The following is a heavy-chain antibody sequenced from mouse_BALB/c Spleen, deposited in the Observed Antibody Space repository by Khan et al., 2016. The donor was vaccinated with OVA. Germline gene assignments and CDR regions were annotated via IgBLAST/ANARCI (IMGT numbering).Heavy chain of an antibody. J-gene: IGHJ1*01. CDR1: GYSITSDYA. V-gene: IGHV3-2*02. CDR3: ARRYYYGQWYFDV. Sequence: EVQLVETGPGLVKPSQSLSLTCTVTGYSITSDYAWNWIRQFPGNKLEWMAYISYSGSTSSNPSLKSRISITRDTSKNQFFLQLNSVTSEDTATYYCARRYYYGQWYFDVWGAGTTVTVSS. D-gene: IGHD1-1*01. CDR2: ISYSGST.